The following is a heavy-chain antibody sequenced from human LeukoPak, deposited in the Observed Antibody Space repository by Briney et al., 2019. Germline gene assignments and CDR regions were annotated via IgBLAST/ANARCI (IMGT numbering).Heavy chain of an antibody. Sequence: SETLSLTFAVYGGSFSGYYWSWIRQPPGKGLEWIGEINHSGSTNYNPSLKSPVTISVDTSKNQFSLKLSSVTAADTAVYYCARRGGEWEPHDYWGQGTLVTVSS. J-gene: IGHJ4*02. D-gene: IGHD1-26*01. CDR1: GGSFSGYY. CDR2: INHSGST. CDR3: ARRGGEWEPHDY. V-gene: IGHV4-34*01.